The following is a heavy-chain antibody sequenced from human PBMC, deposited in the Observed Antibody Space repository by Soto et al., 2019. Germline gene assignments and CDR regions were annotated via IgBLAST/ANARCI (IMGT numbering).Heavy chain of an antibody. CDR1: NGYINRGGFY. V-gene: IGHV4-31*03. Sequence: QVQLQESGPGLLKPSQTLSLTCNVSNGYINRGGFYWSWIRQHPGKGLEWIGYIFHSGSTLYNPSLNSRVSLSADKSQTQLSLNLRSVTVADTAVYYCARGGIAGHWFDPWGQGILVTVSS. D-gene: IGHD6-13*01. CDR2: IFHSGST. CDR3: ARGGIAGHWFDP. J-gene: IGHJ5*02.